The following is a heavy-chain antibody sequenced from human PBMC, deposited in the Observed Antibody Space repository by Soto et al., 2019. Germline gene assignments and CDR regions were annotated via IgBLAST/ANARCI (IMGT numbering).Heavy chain of an antibody. J-gene: IGHJ6*03. Sequence: GASVKVSCKASGYTFTSYAMHWVRQAPGQRLEWMGWINAGNGNTKYSQKFQGRVTITRDTSASTAYMEMSSLRSEDTAVYYYARPAGDYGSGSYFYYYYYMDVGGKGTTVTVSS. CDR1: GYTFTSYA. D-gene: IGHD3-10*01. CDR2: INAGNGNT. CDR3: ARPAGDYGSGSYFYYYYYMDV. V-gene: IGHV1-3*01.